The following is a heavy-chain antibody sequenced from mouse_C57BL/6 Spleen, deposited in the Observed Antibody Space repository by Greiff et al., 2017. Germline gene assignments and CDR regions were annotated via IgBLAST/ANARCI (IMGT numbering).Heavy chain of an antibody. CDR2: ISDGGSYT. CDR1: GFTFSSYA. Sequence: EVKLVESGGGLVKPGGSLKLSCAASGFTFSSYAMSWVRQTPEKRLEWVATISDGGSYTYYPDNVKGRFTISRDNAKNNLYLQMSHLKSEDTAMYYCARATGDGYSYAMDYWGQGTSVTVSS. D-gene: IGHD2-3*01. CDR3: ARATGDGYSYAMDY. J-gene: IGHJ4*01. V-gene: IGHV5-4*03.